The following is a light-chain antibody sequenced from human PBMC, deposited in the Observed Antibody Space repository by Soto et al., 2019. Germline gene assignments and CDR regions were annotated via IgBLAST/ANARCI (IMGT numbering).Light chain of an antibody. CDR1: SSDGGGYNY. J-gene: IGLJ1*01. CDR2: DVS. Sequence: QSALTQPASVSGSPGQSITISCTGTSSDGGGYNYVSWYQQHPGKAPKLMIYDVSNRPSGVSNRFSGSKSGNTASLTISGLQAEDEADYYCISYTSSSTLDVFGTGTKLTVL. V-gene: IGLV2-14*01. CDR3: ISYTSSSTLDV.